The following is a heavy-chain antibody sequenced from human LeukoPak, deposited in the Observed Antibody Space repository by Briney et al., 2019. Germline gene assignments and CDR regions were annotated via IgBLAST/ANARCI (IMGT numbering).Heavy chain of an antibody. J-gene: IGHJ6*02. D-gene: IGHD3-10*01. CDR3: ARERYGSGSAYPYYYYGMDV. Sequence: PGGSLRLSCAASGFTVSSNYMSWVRQAPGKGLEWVSVIYSGGSTYYADSVKGRFTISRDNAKNSLYLQMNSLRAEDTAVYYCARERYGSGSAYPYYYYGMDVWGQGTTVTVSS. V-gene: IGHV3-66*01. CDR2: IYSGGST. CDR1: GFTVSSNY.